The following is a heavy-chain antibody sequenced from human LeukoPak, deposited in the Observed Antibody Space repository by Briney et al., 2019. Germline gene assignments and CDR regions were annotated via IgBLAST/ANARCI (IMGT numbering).Heavy chain of an antibody. CDR1: GFTLSKYW. CDR2: IKKDGSKE. J-gene: IGHJ4*02. CDR3: ARDFGDSSGWYNDY. Sequence: GGSLRLSCAASGFTLSKYWMSWVRQAPGKGLEWLADIKKDGSKEYFVDSVKGRFTISRDNTKNSVYLQMNSLRAEDTAVYYCARDFGDSSGWYNDYWGQGTLVIVSS. V-gene: IGHV3-7*01. D-gene: IGHD6-19*01.